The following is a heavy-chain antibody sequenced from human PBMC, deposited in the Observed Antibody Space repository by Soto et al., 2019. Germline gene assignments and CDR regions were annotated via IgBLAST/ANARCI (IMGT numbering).Heavy chain of an antibody. V-gene: IGHV3-7*03. Sequence: ESGGGLVQTGGSLGLSCAVSGFRFRDYWMSWVRQAPGKGLEWVANIKQDESDKYYVDSVKGRFTISRDNAKNALYLQMNSLRVEDTAVYYCAAYCYTMTCTHFHGYSWGQGTQVTVSS. CDR3: AAYCYTMTCTHFHGYS. J-gene: IGHJ5*02. D-gene: IGHD3-16*02. CDR2: IKQDESDK. CDR1: GFRFRDYW.